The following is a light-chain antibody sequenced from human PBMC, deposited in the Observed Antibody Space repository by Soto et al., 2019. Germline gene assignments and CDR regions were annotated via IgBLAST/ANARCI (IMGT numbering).Light chain of an antibody. CDR1: SSDVGGYNY. V-gene: IGLV2-14*01. CDR2: DVS. Sequence: QSVLTQPASVSGSPGQSITLSCTGTSSDVGGYNYVSWYQQHPGKAPKLMIYDVSNRPSGVSNRFSGSKSGNTASLTISGLQAEDEADYYCSSYTSSSTLGGYVFGTGTKVTVL. CDR3: SSYTSSSTLGGYV. J-gene: IGLJ1*01.